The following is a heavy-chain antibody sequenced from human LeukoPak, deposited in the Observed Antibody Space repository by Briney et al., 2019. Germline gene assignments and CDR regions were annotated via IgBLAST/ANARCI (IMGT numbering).Heavy chain of an antibody. CDR1: GGSISSGDYY. Sequence: SETLSLTCTVSGGSISSGDYYWGWIRQLPGKGLEWIGNIYYSGSTSYNPSLKSRVTISIDTSKNQFSLKLSSVTAADTAVYYCARLNDEFGVLIPSFDSWGQGTLVTVSS. CDR3: ARLNDEFGVLIPSFDS. D-gene: IGHD3-3*01. V-gene: IGHV4-39*01. J-gene: IGHJ4*02. CDR2: IYYSGST.